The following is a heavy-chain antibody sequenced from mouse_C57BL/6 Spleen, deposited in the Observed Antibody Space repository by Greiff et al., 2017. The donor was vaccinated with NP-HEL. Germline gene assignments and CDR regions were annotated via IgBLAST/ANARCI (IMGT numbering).Heavy chain of an antibody. CDR1: GFNIKDDY. V-gene: IGHV14-4*01. Sequence: DVQLQESGAELVRPGASVKLSCTASGFNIKDDYMHWVKQRPEQGLEWIGWIDPENGDTEYASKFQGKATITADTSSNTAYLQLSSLTSEETAVYYCTKASRDYYGGSRYFDYWGQGTTLTVSS. D-gene: IGHD1-1*01. J-gene: IGHJ2*01. CDR2: IDPENGDT. CDR3: TKASRDYYGGSRYFDY.